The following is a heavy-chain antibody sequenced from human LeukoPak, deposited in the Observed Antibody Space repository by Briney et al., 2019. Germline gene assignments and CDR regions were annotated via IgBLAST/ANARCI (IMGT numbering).Heavy chain of an antibody. Sequence: ASVKVSCKAFGFTFTDHYIFWLRQAPGQGPEGMGWRKPKSGGTNNATKIQASLTMPRDTPITTVYRERSSLRSDDTAVYYCARRFTPAHCSGAACGASAAFYIWPQGPVVTVSS. J-gene: IGHJ3*02. V-gene: IGHV1-2*02. CDR1: GFTFTDHY. CDR3: ARRFTPAHCSGAACGASAAFYI. CDR2: RKPKSGGT. D-gene: IGHD2-15*01.